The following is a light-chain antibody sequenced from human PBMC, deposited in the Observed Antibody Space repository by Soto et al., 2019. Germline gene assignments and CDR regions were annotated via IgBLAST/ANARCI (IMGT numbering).Light chain of an antibody. CDR2: DAS. CDR3: HQRINWPPIT. V-gene: IGKV3-11*01. Sequence: EIVLTQSPATLSLSPGERATLSCRASQSVRNYLAWYQQKPGQAPRLLIYDASNRATGIPARFSGSGSGTDFTLTISSLEPEDFAVYYCHQRINWPPITFGQGTRLEI. CDR1: QSVRNY. J-gene: IGKJ5*01.